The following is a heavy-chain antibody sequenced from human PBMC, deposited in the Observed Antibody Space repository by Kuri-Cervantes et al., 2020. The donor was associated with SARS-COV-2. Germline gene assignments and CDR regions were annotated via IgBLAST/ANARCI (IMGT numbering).Heavy chain of an antibody. D-gene: IGHD2-2*01. J-gene: IGHJ6*02. CDR2: ISAYNGNT. CDR3: ATSIVVVPAAMLDYYYYYGMDV. Sequence: ASVKVSCKASGYTFTSYGISWVRQAPGQGLEWMGWISAYNGNTNYAQKLQGRVTMTTDTSTSTAYMELSSLRSEDTAVYYCATSIVVVPAAMLDYYYYYGMDVWGQGTTVTVSS. V-gene: IGHV1-18*01. CDR1: GYTFTSYG.